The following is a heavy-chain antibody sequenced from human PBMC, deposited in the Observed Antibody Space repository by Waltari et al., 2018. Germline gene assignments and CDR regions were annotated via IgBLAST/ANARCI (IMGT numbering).Heavy chain of an antibody. CDR3: AREDIVLMVYDKAGYYYYGMDV. V-gene: IGHV1-69*01. Sequence: QVQLVQSGAEVKKPGSSVKVSCKASGGTFSSYAINWVRQAPGTGLEWMGGIIPIFGTANYAQKFQGRVTITADESTSTAYMELSSLRSEDTAVYYCAREDIVLMVYDKAGYYYYGMDVWGQGTTVTVSS. CDR2: IIPIFGTA. D-gene: IGHD2-8*01. J-gene: IGHJ6*02. CDR1: GGTFSSYA.